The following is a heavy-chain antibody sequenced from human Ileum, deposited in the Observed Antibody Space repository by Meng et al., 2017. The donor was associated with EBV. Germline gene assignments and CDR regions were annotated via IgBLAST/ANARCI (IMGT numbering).Heavy chain of an antibody. D-gene: IGHD2-15*01. CDR2: IYYSGST. CDR1: GGSISSSSYY. J-gene: IGHJ4*02. CDR3: ARELMYCSGGSCYPFDY. V-gene: IGHV4-39*07. Sequence: QLQLPASGPGLVKPSETLSLTCTVSGGSISSSSYYWGWIRQPPGKGLEWIGSIYYSGSTYYNPSLKSRVTISVDTSKNQFSLKLSSVTAADTAVYYCARELMYCSGGSCYPFDYWGQGTLVTVSS.